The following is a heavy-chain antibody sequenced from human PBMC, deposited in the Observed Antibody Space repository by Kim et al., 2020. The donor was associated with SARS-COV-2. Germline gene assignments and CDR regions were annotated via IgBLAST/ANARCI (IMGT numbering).Heavy chain of an antibody. CDR2: IYYSGST. J-gene: IGHJ5*02. V-gene: IGHV4-31*03. Sequence: SETLSLTCTVSGGSISSGGYYWSWIRQHPGKGLEWIGYIYYSGSTYYNPSLKSRVTISVDTSKNQFSLKLSSVTAADTAVYYCARVNRLYDYVRGSYRSLWFDPGAREPWSPSPQ. D-gene: IGHD3-16*02. CDR1: GGSISSGGYY. CDR3: ARVNRLYDYVRGSYRSLWFDP.